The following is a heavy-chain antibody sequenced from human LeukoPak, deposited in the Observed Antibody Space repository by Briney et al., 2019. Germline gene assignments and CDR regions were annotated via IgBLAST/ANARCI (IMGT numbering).Heavy chain of an antibody. CDR1: GFPFSNYW. V-gene: IGHV3-7*04. Sequence: GGSLRLSCAASGFPFSNYWMTWVRQAPGKGLEWVANMKKDGSEKYYVDSVEGRFSISRDNAKDSLYLEMNSLRAEDTAVYYCARGYVAGTLGPYYFDYWGQGTLVTVSS. J-gene: IGHJ4*02. CDR2: MKKDGSEK. D-gene: IGHD3-10*01. CDR3: ARGYVAGTLGPYYFDY.